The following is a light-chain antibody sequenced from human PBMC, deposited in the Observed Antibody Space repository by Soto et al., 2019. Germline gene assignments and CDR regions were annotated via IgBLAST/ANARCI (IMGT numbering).Light chain of an antibody. J-gene: IGKJ2*01. CDR3: LQYGSSPYT. CDR2: GAS. V-gene: IGKV3-20*01. Sequence: EIVLTQSPGTLSLSQGERATLSCRASQSVSSSYLAWYQQKPGQAPRPLIYGASSRATGIPDRFSGSGSGTDFTLTISRLEPEAFAVYYCLQYGSSPYTFGQGTKLEIK. CDR1: QSVSSSY.